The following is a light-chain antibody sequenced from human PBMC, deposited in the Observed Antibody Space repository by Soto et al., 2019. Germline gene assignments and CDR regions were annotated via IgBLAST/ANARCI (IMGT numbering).Light chain of an antibody. Sequence: QSALTQPASVSGSPGQSITISCTGTSSDVGGYNYVSWYQQHPGKAPKLMIYEVSNRPSGVSNRFSGSKSGNTASLTISGLQAEDEADYYCTATDDRLTGPVFGGGTKVTVL. CDR1: SSDVGGYNY. CDR2: EVS. V-gene: IGLV2-14*01. J-gene: IGLJ2*01. CDR3: TATDDRLTGPV.